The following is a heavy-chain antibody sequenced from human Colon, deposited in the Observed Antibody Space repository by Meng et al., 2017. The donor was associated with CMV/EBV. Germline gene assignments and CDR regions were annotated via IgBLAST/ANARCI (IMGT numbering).Heavy chain of an antibody. Sequence: LQDSAPALFSPSDILSFTRPVLGCSLRGHYVTWIRQPPGEGLQWLGRIYSNGRIDENYSLRSRATISVDTSKNQLSLRLTSVTAADTAVYYCGRAGARGVPIDVWGRGTLVTVSS. J-gene: IGHJ1*01. CDR2: IYSNGRI. V-gene: IGHV4-4*07. CDR1: GCSLRGHY. CDR3: GRAGARGVPIDV. D-gene: IGHD3-10*01.